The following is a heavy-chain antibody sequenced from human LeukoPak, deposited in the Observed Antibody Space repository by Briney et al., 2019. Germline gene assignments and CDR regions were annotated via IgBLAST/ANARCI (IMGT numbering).Heavy chain of an antibody. V-gene: IGHV3-7*01. CDR2: IKQDGSEK. J-gene: IGHJ5*02. Sequence: GGSLRLSCAAPGFTFSSYWMSWVRQAEGKGLERVANIKQDGSEKYYVDSVKGRFTIYRDKAKNSLYMQMNSLRAEDTAVYYCARDRRVVRNNYDFWSGYYAAWFDPWGQGTLVTVSS. CDR3: ARDRRVVRNNYDFWSGYYAAWFDP. CDR1: GFTFSSYW. D-gene: IGHD3-3*01.